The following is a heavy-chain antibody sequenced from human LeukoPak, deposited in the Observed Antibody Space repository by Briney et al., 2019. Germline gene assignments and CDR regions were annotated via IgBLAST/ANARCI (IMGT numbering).Heavy chain of an antibody. J-gene: IGHJ4*02. V-gene: IGHV1-3*01. CDR1: GYIFTTYA. D-gene: IGHD2-2*01. CDR3: AMSTSSTGFDH. CDR2: INAGNGNT. Sequence: ASVKVSCKASGYIFTTYALHWVRQAPGQRLEWMGWINAGNGNTKYSQEFQGRVTITRDTSASTAYMELSRLRSDDTAVFYCAMSTSSTGFDHWGQGTLVTVSS.